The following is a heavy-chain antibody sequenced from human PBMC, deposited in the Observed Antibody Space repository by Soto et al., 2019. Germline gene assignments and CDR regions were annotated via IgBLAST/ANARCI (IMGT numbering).Heavy chain of an antibody. CDR3: ARDQGQLDCNGGSCYPYYYYYYMDV. D-gene: IGHD2-15*01. CDR1: GFTVSSYS. V-gene: IGHV3-21*01. Sequence: PGGSLRLSCAASGFTVSSYSMNWVRQAPGKGLEWVSSISSSSSYIYYADSVKGRFTISRDNAKNSLYXQMNSLRAEDTAVYYCARDQGQLDCNGGSCYPYYYYYYMDVWGKGTTVTVSS. J-gene: IGHJ6*03. CDR2: ISSSSSYI.